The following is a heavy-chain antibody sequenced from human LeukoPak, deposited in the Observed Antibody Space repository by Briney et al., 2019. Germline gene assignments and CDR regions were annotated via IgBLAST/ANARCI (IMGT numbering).Heavy chain of an antibody. CDR3: ATKGFYDFWSGYYKYFQH. Sequence: ASVKVSCKVSGYTLTELSMHWVRQAPGKGLGWMGGFDPEDGETIYAQKFQGRVTMTEDTSTDTAYMELSSLRSEDTAVYYCATKGFYDFWSGYYKYFQHWGQGTLVTVSS. J-gene: IGHJ1*01. CDR2: FDPEDGET. V-gene: IGHV1-24*01. CDR1: GYTLTELS. D-gene: IGHD3-3*01.